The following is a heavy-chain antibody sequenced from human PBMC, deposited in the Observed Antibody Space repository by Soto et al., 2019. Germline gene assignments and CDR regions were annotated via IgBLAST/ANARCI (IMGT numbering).Heavy chain of an antibody. J-gene: IGHJ4*02. CDR3: ASGDRPYYDSSGYYYEEIHYFDY. Sequence: GASVKVSCKASGGTFSSYAISWVRQAPGQGLEWMGGIIPIFGTANYAQKFQGRVTITADESTSTAYMELSSLRSEDTAVYYCASGDRPYYDSSGYYYEEIHYFDYWGQGTLVTVSS. D-gene: IGHD3-22*01. CDR1: GGTFSSYA. CDR2: IIPIFGTA. V-gene: IGHV1-69*13.